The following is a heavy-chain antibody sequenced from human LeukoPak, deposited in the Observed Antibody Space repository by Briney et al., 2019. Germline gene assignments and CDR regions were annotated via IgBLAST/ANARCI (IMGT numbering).Heavy chain of an antibody. CDR3: ARVNGYSYGFDY. D-gene: IGHD5-18*01. Sequence: ASVKVSCKASGYTFTSYDINWVRQATGQGLEWMGWMNPNSGNTGYAQKFQGRVTMTRNTSISTAYMELSSLRSEDTAVYYCARVNGYSYGFDYWGQGTLVTVSS. V-gene: IGHV1-8*01. CDR2: MNPNSGNT. CDR1: GYTFTSYD. J-gene: IGHJ4*02.